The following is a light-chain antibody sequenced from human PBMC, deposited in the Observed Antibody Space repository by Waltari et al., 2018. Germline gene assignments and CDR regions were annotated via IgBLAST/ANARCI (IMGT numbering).Light chain of an antibody. Sequence: SYELTQPPSVSMSPGQTASITCSGDKLGDKYVCWYQKKPGQPPVLVIYQDNKRPPGIPERFSGSNSGNTATLTISGTQALDEADYYCQAWDSSTVIFGGGTKLTVL. CDR2: QDN. J-gene: IGLJ2*01. V-gene: IGLV3-1*01. CDR1: KLGDKY. CDR3: QAWDSSTVI.